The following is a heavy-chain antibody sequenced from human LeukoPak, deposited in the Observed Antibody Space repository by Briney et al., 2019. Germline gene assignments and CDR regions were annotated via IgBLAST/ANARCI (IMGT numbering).Heavy chain of an antibody. CDR2: ISGGGGNT. Sequence: GGSLRLSCAASGFTFSNYDMSWVRQAPGKGLEWVSAISGGGGNTYYADSVKGRFTISRDNSKNTLYLQMNSLRAEDTAVYYCAILGYSSGWYGYYFDSWGQGTLVTVSS. CDR1: GFTFSNYD. J-gene: IGHJ4*02. D-gene: IGHD6-19*01. CDR3: AILGYSSGWYGYYFDS. V-gene: IGHV3-23*01.